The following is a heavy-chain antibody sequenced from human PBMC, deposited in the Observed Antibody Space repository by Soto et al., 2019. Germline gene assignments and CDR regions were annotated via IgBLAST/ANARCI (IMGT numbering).Heavy chain of an antibody. D-gene: IGHD3-3*01. CDR1: GFPFNTYS. V-gene: IGHV3-30-3*01. CDR3: ARDHRQGYDTDYWYFDY. CDR2: ISADGGRQ. Sequence: GGSLRLSCAASGFPFNTYSVHWVRQAPGKWLEWLAVISADGGRQYYADSVKGRFTISRDNSKYTLYLQMNSLRTEDTAVYYCARDHRQGYDTDYWYFDYWGQGXLVTVSS. J-gene: IGHJ4*02.